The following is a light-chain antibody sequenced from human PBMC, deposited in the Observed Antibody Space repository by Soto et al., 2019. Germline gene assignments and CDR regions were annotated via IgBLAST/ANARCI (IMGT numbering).Light chain of an antibody. CDR1: QSVRDN. CDR3: QQHNDWPPST. Sequence: ETLLTQSPATLSVSPGERATLACRASQSVRDNLAGYQQKPGQAPRLLIYGASTRDPGIPDRFSGSGFGTEFSLTISSLQSEDFAVYYCQQHNDWPPSTFGQGTKLEIK. CDR2: GAS. V-gene: IGKV3-15*01. J-gene: IGKJ2*01.